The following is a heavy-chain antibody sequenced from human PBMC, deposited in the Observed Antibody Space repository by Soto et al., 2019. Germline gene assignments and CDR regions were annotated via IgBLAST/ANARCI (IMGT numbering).Heavy chain of an antibody. Sequence: GGSLRLSCAASGFTFTRYSMNWVRQAPGKGLEWVSSISSTTNYIYYGDSMKGRFTISRDNAKNTLYLQMNGLTAEDTAVYYCARESGDWPLNWFDPWGQGTLVTVSS. J-gene: IGHJ5*02. CDR3: ARESGDWPLNWFDP. V-gene: IGHV3-21*01. CDR1: GFTFTRYS. D-gene: IGHD2-21*02. CDR2: ISSTTNYI.